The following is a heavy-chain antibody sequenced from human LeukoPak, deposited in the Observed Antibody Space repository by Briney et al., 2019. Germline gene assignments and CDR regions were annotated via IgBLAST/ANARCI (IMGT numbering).Heavy chain of an antibody. CDR1: GFTIGAYA. D-gene: IGHD5-18*01. J-gene: IGHJ4*02. CDR2: IRSKAYGGPT. Sequence: GGSLRLACTASGFTIGAYAMNWFRQAPGKGLEWVGFIRSKAYGGPTEYGASVKGRFTISRDDSKSIAYLQMNSLKTEDRAVYYCTRDYTAMIRGYYFDYWGQGTLVTVSS. CDR3: TRDYTAMIRGYYFDY. V-gene: IGHV3-49*03.